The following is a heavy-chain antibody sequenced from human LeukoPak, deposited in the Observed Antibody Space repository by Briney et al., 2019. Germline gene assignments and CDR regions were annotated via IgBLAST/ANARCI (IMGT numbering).Heavy chain of an antibody. Sequence: ASVKVSCKASGCTFTGYYMHWVRQAPGQGLEWMGWINPNSGGTNYAQKFQGRVTMTRDTSISTAYMELSRLRSDDTAVYYCARDYYDSSGSDAFDIWGQGTMVTVSS. CDR1: GCTFTGYY. V-gene: IGHV1-2*02. J-gene: IGHJ3*02. D-gene: IGHD3-22*01. CDR3: ARDYYDSSGSDAFDI. CDR2: INPNSGGT.